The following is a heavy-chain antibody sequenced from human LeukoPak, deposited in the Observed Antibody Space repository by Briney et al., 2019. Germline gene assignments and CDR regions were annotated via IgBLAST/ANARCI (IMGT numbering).Heavy chain of an antibody. Sequence: PGGSLRLSCAASGFTFSSYGMSWVRQAPGKGLEWVSAISGSGGSTYYADSVKGRFTISRDNSKSTLYLQMNSLRAEDTAVYYCAKTITMVRGVMRMGLDFDYWGQGTLVTVSS. V-gene: IGHV3-23*01. CDR2: ISGSGGST. CDR3: AKTITMVRGVMRMGLDFDY. CDR1: GFTFSSYG. D-gene: IGHD3-10*01. J-gene: IGHJ4*02.